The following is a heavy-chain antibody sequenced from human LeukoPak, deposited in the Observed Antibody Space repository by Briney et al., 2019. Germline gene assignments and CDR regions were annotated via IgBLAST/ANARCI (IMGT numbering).Heavy chain of an antibody. J-gene: IGHJ5*02. CDR2: ISGYDGKT. CDR3: VRVAYTKVFDP. Sequence: ASVKVSCKGSGYTFTNFGVTWVRQAPGQGLEWVGWISGYDGKTRYAQKLQGRVTMTTDISTTTAHMELRSLRSDDTAVYYCVRVAYTKVFDPRGQGTLVTVSS. CDR1: GYTFTNFG. D-gene: IGHD2-21*01. V-gene: IGHV1-18*01.